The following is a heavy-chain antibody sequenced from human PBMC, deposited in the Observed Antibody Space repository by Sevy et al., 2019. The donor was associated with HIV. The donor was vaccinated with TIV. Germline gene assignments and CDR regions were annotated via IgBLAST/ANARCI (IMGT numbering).Heavy chain of an antibody. V-gene: IGHV3-23*01. CDR2: ISGSGDST. Sequence: GGSLRLSCVASGFTFNSYAMTWVRQAPGKGPQWVSVISGSGDSTYYADSVKGRFTISRDNSKNTLYLQMNSLRAEDTAVYYCAKLYCSSTSCYLINEYYFDYWGQGTLVTVSS. D-gene: IGHD2-2*01. CDR1: GFTFNSYA. J-gene: IGHJ4*02. CDR3: AKLYCSSTSCYLINEYYFDY.